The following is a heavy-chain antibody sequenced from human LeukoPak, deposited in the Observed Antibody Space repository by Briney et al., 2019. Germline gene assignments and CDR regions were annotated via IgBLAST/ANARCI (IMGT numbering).Heavy chain of an antibody. D-gene: IGHD1-26*01. V-gene: IGHV3-15*01. CDR1: GFTSSNAW. Sequence: PGGSLRLSCAASGFTSSNAWMNWVRQAPGKGLEWVGLIKSKTNGETRDYAAPVKGRFTISRDDSDNTLYLQMNSLRAEDTAVYYCARSIVGATFAYFQHWGQGTLVTVSS. CDR2: IKSKTNGETR. J-gene: IGHJ1*01. CDR3: ARSIVGATFAYFQH.